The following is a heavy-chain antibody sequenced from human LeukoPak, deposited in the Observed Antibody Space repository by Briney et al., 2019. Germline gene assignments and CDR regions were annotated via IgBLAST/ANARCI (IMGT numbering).Heavy chain of an antibody. J-gene: IGHJ4*02. V-gene: IGHV3-30*18. CDR1: GFTFSSYG. Sequence: GGSLRLSCAASGFTFSSYGMHWVRQAPGKGLEWVAVISYDGSNKYYANSVKGRFTISRDNSKNTLYLQMNSLRAEDTAVYYCAKDCSGGSCYDYWGQGTLVTVSS. D-gene: IGHD2-15*01. CDR3: AKDCSGGSCYDY. CDR2: ISYDGSNK.